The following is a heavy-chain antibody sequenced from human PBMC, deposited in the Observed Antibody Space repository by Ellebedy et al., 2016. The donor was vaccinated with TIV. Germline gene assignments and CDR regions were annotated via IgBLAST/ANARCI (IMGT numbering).Heavy chain of an antibody. CDR2: IYSGGDT. V-gene: IGHV3-53*01. Sequence: GGSLRLSCAASGFTVSSNCMSWVRQAPGKGLEWVSVIYSGGDTYYAGSVKGRFTISRDNSQNTLYLQMNSLRAEDTALYYCAREGRISGAFDIWGQGTMVTVSS. CDR1: GFTVSSNC. CDR3: AREGRISGAFDI. J-gene: IGHJ3*02. D-gene: IGHD1-26*01.